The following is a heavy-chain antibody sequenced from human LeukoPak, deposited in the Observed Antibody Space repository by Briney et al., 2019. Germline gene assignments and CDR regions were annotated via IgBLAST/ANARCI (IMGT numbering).Heavy chain of an antibody. V-gene: IGHV3-7*01. D-gene: IGHD3-10*01. J-gene: IGHJ6*03. CDR1: GFTFSSYW. CDR3: ARDAISLWFGELPLPYYYYYMDV. CDR2: IKQDGSEK. Sequence: PGGSLRLSCAASGFTFSSYWMSWVRQAPGKGLEWVANIKQDGSEKYYVDSVKGRFTISRHNAKNSLYLQMNSLRAEDTAVYYCARDAISLWFGELPLPYYYYYMDVWGKGTTVTISS.